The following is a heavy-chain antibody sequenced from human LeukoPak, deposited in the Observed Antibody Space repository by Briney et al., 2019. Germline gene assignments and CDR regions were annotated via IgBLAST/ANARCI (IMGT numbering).Heavy chain of an antibody. V-gene: IGHV3-7*04. CDR2: IKQDGSKK. J-gene: IGHJ4*02. Sequence: GGSLRLSCVASGFPFSSYWMTWVRQAPGKGLEWVANIKQDGSKKSYVDSVKGRFTISRDNAKNSLYLQMISLRAEDTAIYYCTRVGYIDEGIDYWGQGTLVTVSS. D-gene: IGHD5-24*01. CDR1: GFPFSSYW. CDR3: TRVGYIDEGIDY.